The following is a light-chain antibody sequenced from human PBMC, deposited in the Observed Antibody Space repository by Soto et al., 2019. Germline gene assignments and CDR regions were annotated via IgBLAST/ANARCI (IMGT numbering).Light chain of an antibody. CDR2: DAS. J-gene: IGKJ1*01. CDR3: QQYHTYST. Sequence: DIQMTQSPSTLSASVGDRVTITCRASQSISSWLAWYQQKPGKAPKVLIYDASSLESGVPSRFSGSGSGTKFTLTISSLQPDAFAAYYCQQYHTYSTFGQGTKVDIK. CDR1: QSISSW. V-gene: IGKV1-5*01.